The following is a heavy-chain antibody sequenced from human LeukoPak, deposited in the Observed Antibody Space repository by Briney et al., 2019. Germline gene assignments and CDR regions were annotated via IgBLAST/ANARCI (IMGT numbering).Heavy chain of an antibody. CDR2: NSGSGGGT. CDR3: AKVESSGWFTNYYYGMDV. V-gene: IGHV3-23*01. D-gene: IGHD6-19*01. CDR1: GFTFSSYA. J-gene: IGHJ6*02. Sequence: GGSLRLSCAASGFTFSSYAMSWVRQVPGKGLEWVSANSGSGGGTYYADSVKGRFTTSRGNSKNTLYLQMNSLRAEDTAIYYCAKVESSGWFTNYYYGMDVWGQGTTVTVSS.